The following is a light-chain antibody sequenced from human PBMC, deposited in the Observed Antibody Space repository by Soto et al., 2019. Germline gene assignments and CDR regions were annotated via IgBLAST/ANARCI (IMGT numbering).Light chain of an antibody. J-gene: IGKJ1*01. V-gene: IGKV1-5*01. CDR3: QQDNSYSRT. CDR2: DAS. Sequence: DIQMTQSPSTLSASVGDRVTLTCRASQSISSWLAWYQQKPGKAPKLLIYDASSLESGVPSRFSGSGSGTEFTLTISSLQPDDFATYYCQQDNSYSRTFGQGTKVDTK. CDR1: QSISSW.